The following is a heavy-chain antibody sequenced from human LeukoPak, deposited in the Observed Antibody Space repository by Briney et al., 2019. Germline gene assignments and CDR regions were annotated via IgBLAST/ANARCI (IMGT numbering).Heavy chain of an antibody. CDR3: AKDLDAMIVVALGPLDY. D-gene: IGHD3-22*01. Sequence: PGGSLRLSCAASGFTFSSYGMHWVRQAPGKGLEWVAVISYDGSNKYYADSVKGRFTISRDNSKNTLYLQMNSLRAEDTAVYYCAKDLDAMIVVALGPLDYWGQGTLVTVSS. CDR2: ISYDGSNK. CDR1: GFTFSSYG. V-gene: IGHV3-30*18. J-gene: IGHJ4*02.